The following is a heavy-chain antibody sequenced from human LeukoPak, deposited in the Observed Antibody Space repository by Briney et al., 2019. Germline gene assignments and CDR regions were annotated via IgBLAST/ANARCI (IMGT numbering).Heavy chain of an antibody. CDR2: ILYDGSKK. Sequence: GGSLRLSCAESRVTFSSYGLHWVRQTPDKRLGRVSFILYDGSKKYYTESVRGRFSTSRDNSKNTHYLKMNSLRAEDTAVYYCAKDLHIVVVPAARSPSLDYWGQGTLVTVSS. CDR3: AKDLHIVVVPAARSPSLDY. D-gene: IGHD2-2*01. V-gene: IGHV3-30*02. J-gene: IGHJ4*02. CDR1: RVTFSSYG.